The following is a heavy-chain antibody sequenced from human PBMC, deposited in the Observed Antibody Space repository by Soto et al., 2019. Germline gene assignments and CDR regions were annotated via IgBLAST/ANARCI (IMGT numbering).Heavy chain of an antibody. CDR1: GASISSGDYY. CDR3: ARGSDSSSYFFDY. D-gene: IGHD6-6*01. CDR2: IYYSGST. V-gene: IGHV4-30-4*01. J-gene: IGHJ4*02. Sequence: PSETLSLTCTVSGASISSGDYYWSWIRKPPGKGLEWIGYIYYSGSTYYNPSLKSRVTISVDTSKNQFSLKLSSVTAADTAVYYCARGSDSSSYFFDYWGQGTLVTVSS.